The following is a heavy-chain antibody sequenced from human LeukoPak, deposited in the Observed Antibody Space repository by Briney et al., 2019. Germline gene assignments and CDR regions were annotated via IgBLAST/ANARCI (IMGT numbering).Heavy chain of an antibody. CDR1: GDSVASNSTA. Sequence: SQTLSLTCVISGDSVASNSTACNWNRQSPSRGLEWLGRTYYRSKWYNDYAVSVKSRMTINPDTSKNQFPLQLNSVTPEDTAVYYCARGGQGDGYSADEAFDFWGQGTMVTVS. CDR3: ARGGQGDGYSADEAFDF. J-gene: IGHJ3*01. CDR2: TYYRSKWYN. D-gene: IGHD5-24*01. V-gene: IGHV6-1*01.